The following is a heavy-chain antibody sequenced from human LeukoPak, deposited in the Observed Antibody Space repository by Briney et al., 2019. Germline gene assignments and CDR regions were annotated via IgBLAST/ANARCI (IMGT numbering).Heavy chain of an antibody. Sequence: SETLSLTCAVYGGSFSGYYWSWIRQPPGKGLECVGEINHSGSTNYNPSLKSRVTISVDTSKNQFSLKLSSVTAADTSVYYCARSASGYIDYWGQGTLVTVSS. D-gene: IGHD3-3*01. CDR3: ARSASGYIDY. CDR1: GGSFSGYY. V-gene: IGHV4-34*01. J-gene: IGHJ4*02. CDR2: INHSGST.